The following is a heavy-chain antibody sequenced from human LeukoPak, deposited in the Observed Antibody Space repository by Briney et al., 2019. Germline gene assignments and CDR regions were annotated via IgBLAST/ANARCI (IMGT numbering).Heavy chain of an antibody. CDR1: GYTFTSYW. J-gene: IGHJ4*02. D-gene: IGHD3-22*01. CDR2: IYPGDADT. CDR3: VSTYYSDNTGYYFDY. V-gene: IGHV5-51*01. Sequence: GESLKISCKGSGYTFTSYWIGWVRQMPGKGLEWMGIIYPGDADTRYSPSFQGQVTISADKSITTAYLLWSSLKASDTAMYYCVSTYYSDNTGYYFDYWGQGTLVTVSS.